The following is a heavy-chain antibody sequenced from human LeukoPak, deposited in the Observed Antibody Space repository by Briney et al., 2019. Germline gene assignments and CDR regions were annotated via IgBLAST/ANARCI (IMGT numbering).Heavy chain of an antibody. D-gene: IGHD2-21*02. CDR3: ARDPLAYCGGDCYSDY. V-gene: IGHV3-20*04. CDR1: GFTFDDYG. J-gene: IGHJ4*02. Sequence: AGGSLRLSCAASGFTFDDYGMSWVRQAPGKGLEWVSGINWNGGSTGYADSVKGRFTISRDNAKNSLYLQMNSLSAEDTALYYCARDPLAYCGGDCYSDYWGQGTLVTVSS. CDR2: INWNGGST.